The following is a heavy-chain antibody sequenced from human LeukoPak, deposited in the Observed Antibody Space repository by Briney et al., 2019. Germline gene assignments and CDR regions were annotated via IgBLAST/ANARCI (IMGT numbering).Heavy chain of an antibody. CDR1: GFAFSTYS. V-gene: IGHV3-21*01. CDR3: ARVLSGCETTRCELDY. D-gene: IGHD1-26*01. Sequence: PGGSLRLSCAASGFAFSTYSMNWVRQAPGKGLEWVSSISSSSTYIYYADSVKGRVTISRDNAKNSPYLQMNSLRAEDTAVYYCARVLSGCETTRCELDYWGQGTLVTVSS. CDR2: ISSSSTYI. J-gene: IGHJ4*02.